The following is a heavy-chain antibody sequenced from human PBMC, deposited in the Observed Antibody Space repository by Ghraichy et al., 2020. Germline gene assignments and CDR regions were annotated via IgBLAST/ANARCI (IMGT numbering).Heavy chain of an antibody. D-gene: IGHD3-10*01. CDR2: ISRDSSSYI. CDR3: ARDVVGDVFDV. V-gene: IGHV3-21*01. CDR1: GFTISTYR. J-gene: IGHJ3*01. Sequence: SCAASGFTISTYRMNWVRQAPGKGLEWVSSISRDSSSYIYYRDSVKGRFTISRDNAKNSLYLQMNSLRAEDTAVYYCARDVVGDVFDVWGQGTMVTVSS.